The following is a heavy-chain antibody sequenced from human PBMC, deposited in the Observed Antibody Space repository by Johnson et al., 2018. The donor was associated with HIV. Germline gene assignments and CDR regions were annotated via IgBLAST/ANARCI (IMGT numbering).Heavy chain of an antibody. CDR1: GFTFSDYY. CDR3: ARDGAPRIAVADLDAFDI. Sequence: QVQLVESGGGLVQPGGSLRLSCAASGFTFSDYYMSWIRQTPGKGLERVSYIGDSGNTIYYADSVKGRFTISRDNAKNSLYLQMNSLRAEDTAVYYCARDGAPRIAVADLDAFDIWGQGTMVTVSS. CDR2: IGDSGNTI. D-gene: IGHD6-19*01. J-gene: IGHJ3*02. V-gene: IGHV3-11*04.